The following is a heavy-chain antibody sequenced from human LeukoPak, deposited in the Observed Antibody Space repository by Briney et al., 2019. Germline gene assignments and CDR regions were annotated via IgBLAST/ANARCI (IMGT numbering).Heavy chain of an antibody. CDR1: GFTFSTYS. CDR3: ASDPVTGSTPYMDV. J-gene: IGHJ6*03. CDR2: ISVSSSTI. D-gene: IGHD1-7*01. V-gene: IGHV3-48*01. Sequence: GGSLRLSCAASGFTFSTYSMNWVRQAPGKGLEWVSYISVSSSTIYYADSVKGRFTISRDNAKNSLYLQMNSLRAEDTAVYYCASDPVTGSTPYMDVWGKGTTVTVSS.